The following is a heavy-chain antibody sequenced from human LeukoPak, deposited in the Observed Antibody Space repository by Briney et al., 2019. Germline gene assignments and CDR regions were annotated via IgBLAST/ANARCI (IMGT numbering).Heavy chain of an antibody. CDR1: GYTSTSPD. Sequence: ASGKVSCKASGYTSTSPDINWVRQATGKGLEWLGWMNPSDDTGYAQKFQGRITMTRDTSINTAYMELSSLRSEDTAVYYCARYTYRNGFDIWGQGTMVTVSS. J-gene: IGHJ3*02. CDR2: MNPSDDT. D-gene: IGHD3-16*02. V-gene: IGHV1-8*01. CDR3: ARYTYRNGFDI.